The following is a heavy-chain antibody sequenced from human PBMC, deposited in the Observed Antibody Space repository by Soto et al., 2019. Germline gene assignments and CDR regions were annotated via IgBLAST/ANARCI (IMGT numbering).Heavy chain of an antibody. D-gene: IGHD4-4*01. J-gene: IGHJ6*02. Sequence: QVQLQESGPGLVKPSQTLSLTCTVSGGPISSGGYYWSWIRQHPGKGLEWIGYIYYSGSTYYNPSLKSRVTISVDTSKNQFSLKLSSVTAADTAVYYCARKAVTTYYYYYYGMDVWGQGTTVTVSS. CDR2: IYYSGST. CDR3: ARKAVTTYYYYYYGMDV. V-gene: IGHV4-31*03. CDR1: GGPISSGGYY.